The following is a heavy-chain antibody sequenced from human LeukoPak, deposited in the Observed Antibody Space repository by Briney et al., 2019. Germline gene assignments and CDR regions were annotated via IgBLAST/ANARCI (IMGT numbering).Heavy chain of an antibody. V-gene: IGHV1-2*02. CDR1: GYTFTGYC. J-gene: IGHJ4*02. D-gene: IGHD3-22*01. Sequence: ASVKVSCKASGYTFTGYCMHWVRQAPGQGLEWMGWINPNSGGTNYAQKFQGRVTMTRDTSISTAYMELSRLRSDDTAVYYCARGRREYYYDSSGYYYYWGQGTLVTVSS. CDR2: INPNSGGT. CDR3: ARGRREYYYDSSGYYYY.